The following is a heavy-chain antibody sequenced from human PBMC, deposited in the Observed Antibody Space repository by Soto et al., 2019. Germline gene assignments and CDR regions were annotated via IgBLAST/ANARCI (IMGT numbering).Heavy chain of an antibody. J-gene: IGHJ6*03. D-gene: IGHD2-2*03. CDR1: GYSFTSYW. V-gene: IGHV5-51*01. CDR3: ARRSLDIVVVPAAERINYYYYYMDV. CDR2: IYPGDSDT. Sequence: GESLKISCKGSGYSFTSYWIGWVRQMPGKGLEWMGIIYPGDSDTRYSPSFQGQVTISADKSISTAYLQWSSLKASDTAMYYCARRSLDIVVVPAAERINYYYYYMDVWGKGTTVTVSS.